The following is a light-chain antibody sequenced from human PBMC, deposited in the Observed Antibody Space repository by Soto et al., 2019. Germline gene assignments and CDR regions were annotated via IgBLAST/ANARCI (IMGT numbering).Light chain of an antibody. CDR3: QQVKSYPRT. V-gene: IGKV1-9*01. CDR1: QAITNN. Sequence: DIHLTQSPSSLSASVGDRVTITCRASQAITNNLAWYQQKPGNPPKLLIYGESTLHSGVPSRFSGRKVGTQFILTIDSLQPEDFATYYCQQVKSYPRTFGGGTKVEIK. J-gene: IGKJ4*01. CDR2: GES.